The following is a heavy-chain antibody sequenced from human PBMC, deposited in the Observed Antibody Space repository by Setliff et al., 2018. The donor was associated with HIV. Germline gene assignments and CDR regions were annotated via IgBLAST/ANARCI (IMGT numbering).Heavy chain of an antibody. D-gene: IGHD6-13*01. Sequence: SETLSLTCAVYGGSFNDYYWTWIRQPPGKGLEWIGEIDHSGSTKYHASLKSRVTISIDTSKNQISLKLSSVTAADTAVYYCASSSWSLNWFDPWGQGTLVTVSS. J-gene: IGHJ5*02. CDR3: ASSSWSLNWFDP. V-gene: IGHV4-34*01. CDR2: IDHSGST. CDR1: GGSFNDYY.